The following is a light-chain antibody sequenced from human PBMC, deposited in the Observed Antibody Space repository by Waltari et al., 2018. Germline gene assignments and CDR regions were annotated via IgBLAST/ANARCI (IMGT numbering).Light chain of an antibody. CDR2: DFA. Sequence: QSALTQPRSVSGSPGQSVTISCTGTSSDVGSYKYVSWSQHPPGKAPKLILFDFAKRPSGVPSRFSGSKSGATASLTISGLEASDESNYFCCSYAGDSSYVFGTGTTVSVL. CDR1: SSDVGSYKY. V-gene: IGLV2-11*01. J-gene: IGLJ1*01. CDR3: CSYAGDSSYV.